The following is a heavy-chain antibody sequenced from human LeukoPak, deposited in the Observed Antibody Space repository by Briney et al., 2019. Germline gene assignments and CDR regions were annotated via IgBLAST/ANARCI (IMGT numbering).Heavy chain of an antibody. CDR1: GYTFTGYY. CDR3: ATRGYSYGRYYYYMDV. V-gene: IGHV1-2*02. D-gene: IGHD5-18*01. Sequence: ASVKVSCKASGYTFTGYYMHWVRQAPGQGLEWMGWISPNSGGTNYAQKFQGRVTITRNTSISTAYMELSSLRSEDTAVYYCATRGYSYGRYYYYMDVWGKGTTVTVSS. CDR2: ISPNSGGT. J-gene: IGHJ6*03.